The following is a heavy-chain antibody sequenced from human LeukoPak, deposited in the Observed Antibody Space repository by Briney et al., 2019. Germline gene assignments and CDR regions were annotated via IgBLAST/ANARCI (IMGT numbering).Heavy chain of an antibody. J-gene: IGHJ6*03. CDR2: INPNSGGT. CDR1: GYTFTGYY. V-gene: IGHV1-2*02. D-gene: IGHD2-2*01. CDR3: ASYSPAALGYYYYYMDV. Sequence: ASVKVSCKASGYTFTGYYMHWVRQAPGQGLEWMGWINPNSGGTNYAQKFQGRVTMTRDTSISTAYMELSRLRSDDTTVYYCASYSPAALGYYYYYMDVWGKGTTVTVSS.